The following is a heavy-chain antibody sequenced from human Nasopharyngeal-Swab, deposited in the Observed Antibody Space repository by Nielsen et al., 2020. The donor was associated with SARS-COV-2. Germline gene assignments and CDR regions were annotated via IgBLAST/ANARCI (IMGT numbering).Heavy chain of an antibody. Sequence: GGSLRLSCAASGFSFSTYWMTWVRQAPGKGLEWVANIKQDRSEKYYVDSVKGRFTVSRDNPKNLLYLQVNSLRAEDTAVYYCARQGVFVPAYFHQYYMDVWGKGTTVTVSS. D-gene: IGHD3-16*02. CDR1: GFSFSTYW. CDR2: IKQDRSEK. CDR3: ARQGVFVPAYFHQYYMDV. V-gene: IGHV3-7*03. J-gene: IGHJ6*03.